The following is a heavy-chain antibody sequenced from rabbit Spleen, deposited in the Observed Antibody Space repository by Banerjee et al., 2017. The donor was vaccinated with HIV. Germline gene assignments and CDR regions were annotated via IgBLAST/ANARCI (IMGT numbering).Heavy chain of an antibody. D-gene: IGHD1-1*01. CDR1: GFSFIAGYD. CDR3: ARDSASSFSTYGMDL. CDR2: AYAGSSGGT. Sequence: QSLEESGGDLVKPGASLTLTCTASGFSFIAGYDMCWVRQAPGKGLEWVACAYAGSSGGTYSATWAKGRFTISKTSSTTVTLQMNSLTAADTATYFCARDSASSFSTYGMDLWGPGTLVTVS. V-gene: IGHV1S40*01. J-gene: IGHJ6*01.